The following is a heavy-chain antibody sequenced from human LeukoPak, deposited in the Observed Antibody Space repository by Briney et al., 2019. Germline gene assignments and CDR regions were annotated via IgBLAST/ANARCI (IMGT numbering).Heavy chain of an antibody. D-gene: IGHD1-26*01. CDR2: LYHTGST. Sequence: SETLSLTCTVSDDSISSGYYWGWIRQPPGKGLEWIGSLYHTGSTYYNPSLKSRVTISIDTSKKQFSLRLSSVAAADTAVYYCARAIEVGAMTPFDYWGQGTLVTVSS. V-gene: IGHV4-38-2*02. J-gene: IGHJ4*02. CDR3: ARAIEVGAMTPFDY. CDR1: DDSISSGYY.